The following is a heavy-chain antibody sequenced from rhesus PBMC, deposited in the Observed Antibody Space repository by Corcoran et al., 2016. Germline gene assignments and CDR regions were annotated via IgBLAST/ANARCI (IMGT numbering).Heavy chain of an antibody. Sequence: QVQLQESGPGLVKPSETLSRTCAGAGGAFSSHWWSWNRQPPGKGLEWVGGINGNSGRTTYTPSLKSRVTISTDASLNQFSLQLSSVTAADTAVYYCASIGSGTPTSLFDYWGQGVLVTVSS. V-gene: IGHV4-80*01. CDR2: INGNSGRT. CDR3: ASIGSGTPTSLFDY. CDR1: GGAFSSHW. D-gene: IGHD5-24*01. J-gene: IGHJ4*01.